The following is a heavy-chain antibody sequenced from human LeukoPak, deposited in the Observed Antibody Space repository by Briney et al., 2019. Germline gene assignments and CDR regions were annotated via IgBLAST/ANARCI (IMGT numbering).Heavy chain of an antibody. J-gene: IGHJ4*02. CDR1: GGSIGGNSY. V-gene: IGHV4-61*01. CDR3: AKGGASSIPLDY. CDR2: ISNSGST. Sequence: PSETLSLTCTVSGGSIGGNSYWSWIRQPPGKGPEWIGHISNSGSTYYSPSLSSRVTISLDTSKNQFSLKLRSVTAADTAVYYGAKGGASSIPLDYWGRGTLVTVSS. D-gene: IGHD1-26*01.